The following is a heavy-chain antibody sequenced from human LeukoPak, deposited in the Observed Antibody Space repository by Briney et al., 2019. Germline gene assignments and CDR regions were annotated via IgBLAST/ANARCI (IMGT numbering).Heavy chain of an antibody. D-gene: IGHD3-3*01. Sequence: ASVKVSCKASGYTFTSYYMHWVRQAPGQGLKWMGIINPSGGSTSYAQKFQGRVTMTRDMSTSTVYMELSSLRSEDTAVYYCARDSWSGYPYYYYYMDVWGKGTTVTVSS. CDR3: ARDSWSGYPYYYYYMDV. CDR1: GYTFTSYY. J-gene: IGHJ6*03. V-gene: IGHV1-46*01. CDR2: INPSGGST.